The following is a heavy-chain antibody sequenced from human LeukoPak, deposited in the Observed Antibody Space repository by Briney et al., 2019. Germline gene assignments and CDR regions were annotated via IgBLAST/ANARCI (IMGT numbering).Heavy chain of an antibody. V-gene: IGHV3-21*01. D-gene: IGHD5-18*01. Sequence: GGSLRLSCAASGFTLSSHSMNWVRQAPGKGLEWVSSISSSSYIYYADSVKGRFTISRDNAKNSLYLQMNSLRAEDTAVYYCARDMDPKYSYGYSLWGWGQGTLVTVSS. CDR2: ISSSSYI. CDR1: GFTLSSHS. J-gene: IGHJ4*02. CDR3: ARDMDPKYSYGYSLWG.